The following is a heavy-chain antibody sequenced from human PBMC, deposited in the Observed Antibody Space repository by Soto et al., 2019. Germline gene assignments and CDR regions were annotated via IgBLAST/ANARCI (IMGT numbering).Heavy chain of an antibody. CDR3: VMVDNYVTPTPQDV. V-gene: IGHV1-18*01. J-gene: IGHJ6*02. Sequence: QVQLVQSGDEVKKPGASVKVSCKASGYIFVNYGIAWVRQAPGQGLEWMGWISPYTGNTHSATKIQGRLTMTTDTSTSTVYMDLGSLTSDDTAVYYCVMVDNYVTPTPQDVWGPGTTVTVSS. CDR2: ISPYTGNT. D-gene: IGHD3-16*01. CDR1: GYIFVNYG.